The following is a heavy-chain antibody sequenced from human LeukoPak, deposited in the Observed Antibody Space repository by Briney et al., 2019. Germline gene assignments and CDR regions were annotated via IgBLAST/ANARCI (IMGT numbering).Heavy chain of an antibody. CDR2: IKSKTEGGTT. V-gene: IGHV3-15*01. CDR1: GFTFSNAW. Sequence: GGSLRLSCAASGFTFSNAWMSWVRQAPGKGLEWVGRIKSKTEGGTTDYAAPVKGRFTISRDDSKNAVYLQMNSLKTKDTAVYYCTTFGFDPWGQGTLVTVSS. CDR3: TTFGFDP. J-gene: IGHJ5*02.